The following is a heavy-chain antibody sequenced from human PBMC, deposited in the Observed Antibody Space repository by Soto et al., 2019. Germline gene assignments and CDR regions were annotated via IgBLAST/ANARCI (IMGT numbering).Heavy chain of an antibody. V-gene: IGHV1-69*13. CDR1: GGTFSSSA. J-gene: IGHJ6*02. D-gene: IGHD6-13*01. CDR2: IIPILGTA. CDR3: ARDYSSSWYCMDV. Sequence: SVKVSCKASGGTFSSSAISWVRQAPGQRLEWKGGIIPILGTANYAQKIQGRVTITADESTSTAYMELSSLRSEDTAVYSCARDYSSSWYCMDVWGQGTTVTVSS.